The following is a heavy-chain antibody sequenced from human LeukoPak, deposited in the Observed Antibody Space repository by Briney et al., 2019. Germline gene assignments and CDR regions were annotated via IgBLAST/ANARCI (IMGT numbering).Heavy chain of an antibody. CDR1: GFTFSDYY. V-gene: IGHV3-11*06. Sequence: GGSLRLSCAASGFTFSDYYMSWIRQAPGKGLEWVSYISSSSSYTNYADSVKGRFTISRDNAKNSLYLQMNSLRAEDTAVYYCAREHVIGTTGIDYWGQGTLVTVSS. CDR3: AREHVIGTTGIDY. CDR2: ISSSSSYT. D-gene: IGHD1-7*01. J-gene: IGHJ4*02.